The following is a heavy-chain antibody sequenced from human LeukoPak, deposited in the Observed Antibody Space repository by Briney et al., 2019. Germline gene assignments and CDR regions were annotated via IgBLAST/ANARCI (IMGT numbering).Heavy chain of an antibody. Sequence: SETLSLTCTVSGGSISSSNWWSWVRQPPGKGLEWIREIYHSGSTNYNPSLKSRVTISVDKSKNQFSLKLSSVTAADTAVYYCARGVPTWRILTSWGQGTMVIVST. D-gene: IGHD1-1*01. V-gene: IGHV4-4*02. J-gene: IGHJ3*01. CDR3: ARGVPTWRILTS. CDR1: GGSISSSNW. CDR2: IYHSGST.